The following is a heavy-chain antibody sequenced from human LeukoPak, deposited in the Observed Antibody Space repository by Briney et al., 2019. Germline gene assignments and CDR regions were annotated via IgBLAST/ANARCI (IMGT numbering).Heavy chain of an antibody. V-gene: IGHV3-66*01. CDR3: AKDRRPNSYNSRWLDY. Sequence: GGSLRLSCAASGFTVSSNYISWVRQAPGKGLEWVSVIYSGGTTYYADSVKGRFTISRDNSKNTLYLQMNSLRAEDTAVYYCAKDRRPNSYNSRWLDYWGQGTLVTVSS. CDR1: GFTVSSNY. CDR2: IYSGGTT. D-gene: IGHD6-13*01. J-gene: IGHJ4*02.